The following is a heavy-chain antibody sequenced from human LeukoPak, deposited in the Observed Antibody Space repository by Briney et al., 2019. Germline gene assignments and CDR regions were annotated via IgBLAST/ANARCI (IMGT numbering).Heavy chain of an antibody. J-gene: IGHJ6*02. CDR1: GFTFDDYA. V-gene: IGHV3-9*01. D-gene: IGHD3-22*01. CDR3: AKAPLGRLYYYYVMDV. Sequence: GGSLRLSCAASGFTFDDYAMHWVRQAPGKGLEWVSGISWNSGSIGYADSVKGRFTISRDNAKNSLFLQMNSLRAEDTALYYCAKAPLGRLYYYYVMDVWGQGTTVTVSS. CDR2: ISWNSGSI.